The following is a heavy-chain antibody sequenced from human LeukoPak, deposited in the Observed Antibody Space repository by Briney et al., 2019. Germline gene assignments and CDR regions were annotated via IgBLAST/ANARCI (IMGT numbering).Heavy chain of an antibody. V-gene: IGHV4-34*01. CDR1: GGSFSGFY. Sequence: SETLSLTCAVYGGSFSGFYWSWVRQPPGKGLEWIGEINHSGNTHYNPSFKGRVTILVDTSRNQFSLKLTSVTAADAAVYYCARGPDSGSHFAWFDPWGQGTLVTVSS. CDR3: ARGPDSGSHFAWFDP. CDR2: INHSGNT. D-gene: IGHD3-10*01. J-gene: IGHJ5*02.